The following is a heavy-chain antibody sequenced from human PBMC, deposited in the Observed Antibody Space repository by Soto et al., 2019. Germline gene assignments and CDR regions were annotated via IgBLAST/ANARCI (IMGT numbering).Heavy chain of an antibody. CDR3: VHESYFYSACR. V-gene: IGHV3-15*07. Sequence: GGSLRLSCVVSGLTFSDAWLIWVRQAPGKGLEWVGRFKSKGSGEAPDLAAPVKGRFALSRDDLQSTLQLQMNSLQTDDTGVNYCVHESYFYSACRWGQGTPGTVS. CDR2: FKSKGSGEAP. CDR1: GLTFSDAW. J-gene: IGHJ4*02. D-gene: IGHD6-19*01.